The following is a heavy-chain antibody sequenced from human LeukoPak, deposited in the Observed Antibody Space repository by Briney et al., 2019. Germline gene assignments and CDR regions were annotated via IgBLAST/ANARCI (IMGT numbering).Heavy chain of an antibody. CDR2: IYYSGST. D-gene: IGHD6-19*01. CDR3: ARGQWLVDY. V-gene: IGHV4-61*01. CDR1: GGSVSSGSYY. Sequence: SETLSLTCTVSGGSVSSGSYYWSWIRQPPGKGLEWIGYIYYSGSTNYNPSLKSRVTISVATSKNQFSLKLSSVTAADTAVYYCARGQWLVDYWGQGTLVTVSS. J-gene: IGHJ4*02.